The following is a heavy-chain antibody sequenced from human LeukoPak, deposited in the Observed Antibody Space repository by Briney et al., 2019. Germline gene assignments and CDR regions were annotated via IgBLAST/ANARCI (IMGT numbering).Heavy chain of an antibody. D-gene: IGHD2-2*01. Sequence: SETLSLTCTVSGGSISSYYWSWIRQPAGMGLEWIGRISSSGSTNYNPYLRSRITMSADTSKNQFSLKLSSVTAADTAVYYCARDRPTPGDCTSTTCYRWFDPWGQGTLVSVSS. V-gene: IGHV4-4*07. J-gene: IGHJ5*02. CDR2: ISSSGST. CDR1: GGSISSYY. CDR3: ARDRPTPGDCTSTTCYRWFDP.